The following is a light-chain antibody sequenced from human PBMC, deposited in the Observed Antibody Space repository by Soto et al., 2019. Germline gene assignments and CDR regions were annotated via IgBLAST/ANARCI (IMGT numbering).Light chain of an antibody. CDR3: RSYTTTYSLV. CDR2: DVN. Sequence: QSALTQPASVSGSPGQSITISCTGTTSDIGTYDYVSWYKQHPDKAPKLIIYDVNSRPSGISNRFSGSKSGNTASLTVSGLQPEDEGYYYCRSYTTTYSLVFGGGTQLTVL. J-gene: IGLJ2*01. CDR1: TSDIGTYDY. V-gene: IGLV2-14*03.